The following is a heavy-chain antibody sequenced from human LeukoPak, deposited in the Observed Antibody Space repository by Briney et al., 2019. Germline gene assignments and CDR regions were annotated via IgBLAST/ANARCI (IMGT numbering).Heavy chain of an antibody. Sequence: GSSVKLSCKASGGTFSSYAISWVRQAPGQGLECMGGIIPIFGTANYAQKFQGRVTITADESTSTAYMELSSLRSEDTAVYYCATRKATGTTVDYWGQGTLVTVSS. D-gene: IGHD1-1*01. CDR2: IIPIFGTA. V-gene: IGHV1-69*01. J-gene: IGHJ4*02. CDR1: GGTFSSYA. CDR3: ATRKATGTTVDY.